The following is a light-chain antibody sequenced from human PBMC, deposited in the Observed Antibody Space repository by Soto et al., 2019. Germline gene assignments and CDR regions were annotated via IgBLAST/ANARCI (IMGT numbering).Light chain of an antibody. Sequence: EIMMKQSPATLSVSPGERATLSCRASQSVSSNLAWYQQKPGQAPRLLIYGASTRATGIPARFSGSGSGTECDLAISSLQSEDFAVYYCQQYNSWPWTFGQGTKVEIK. CDR2: GAS. J-gene: IGKJ1*01. CDR3: QQYNSWPWT. CDR1: QSVSSN. V-gene: IGKV3-15*01.